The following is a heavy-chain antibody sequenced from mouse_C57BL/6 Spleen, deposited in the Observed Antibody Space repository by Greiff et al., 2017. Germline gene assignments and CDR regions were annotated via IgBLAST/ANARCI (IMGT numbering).Heavy chain of an antibody. D-gene: IGHD2-1*01. CDR2: IYYSGTI. CDR1: GISITTGNYR. Sequence: DVQLQESGPGLVKPSQTVFLTCTVTGISITTGNYRWSWIRQFPGNKLEWIGYIYYSGTITYNPSLTSRTTITRDTPKNQFFLEMNSLTAEDTATYYCARERKNYGNYDFDYWGQGTTLTVSS. V-gene: IGHV3-5*01. J-gene: IGHJ2*01. CDR3: ARERKNYGNYDFDY.